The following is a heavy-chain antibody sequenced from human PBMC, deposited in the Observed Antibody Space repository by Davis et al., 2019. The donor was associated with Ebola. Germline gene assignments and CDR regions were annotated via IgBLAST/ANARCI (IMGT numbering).Heavy chain of an antibody. Sequence: SVKVSCKASGFTSPSSGVQWVRQARGQPLEWIGWIVVGSGDTSHAQRFQERVIISRDMSTSTAYMELSRLRSDDTAVYYCARDTGNNMPFDYWGQGTLVTVSS. V-gene: IGHV1-58*01. D-gene: IGHD2-2*01. CDR3: ARDTGNNMPFDY. J-gene: IGHJ4*02. CDR2: IVVGSGDT. CDR1: GFTSPSSG.